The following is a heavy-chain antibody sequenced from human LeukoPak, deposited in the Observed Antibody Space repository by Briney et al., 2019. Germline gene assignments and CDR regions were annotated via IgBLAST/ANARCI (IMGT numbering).Heavy chain of an antibody. CDR3: ARTYGSGSYFDS. CDR1: GGSVSNYY. V-gene: IGHV4-59*02. CDR2: IYYTET. D-gene: IGHD3-10*01. J-gene: IGHJ4*02. Sequence: PSETLSLTCTVSGGSVSNYYWSWIRQSPGKGLEWIGYIYYTETSYNPSLKSRVTISADTATNQFSMKLSSVIAADTAVYYCARTYGSGSYFDSWGQGTLVTVSS.